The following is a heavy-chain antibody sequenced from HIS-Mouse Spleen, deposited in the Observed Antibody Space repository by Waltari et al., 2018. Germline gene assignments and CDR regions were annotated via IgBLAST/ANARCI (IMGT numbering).Heavy chain of an antibody. CDR1: GFTFSSYA. J-gene: IGHJ4*02. CDR2: ISYDGSNK. CDR3: ARDGYCSGGSCFDY. D-gene: IGHD2-15*01. Sequence: QVQLVESGGGVVQPGRSLRLPCAASGFTFSSYATHGVPPAPGKGLEWVAVISYDGSNKYYADSVKGRFTISRDNSKNTLYLQMNSLRAEDTAVYYCARDGYCSGGSCFDYWGQGTLVTVSS. V-gene: IGHV3-30*04.